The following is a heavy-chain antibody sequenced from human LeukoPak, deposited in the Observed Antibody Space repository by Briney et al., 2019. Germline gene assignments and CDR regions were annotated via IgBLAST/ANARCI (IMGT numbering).Heavy chain of an antibody. CDR1: GGSISSGDYY. J-gene: IGHJ4*02. D-gene: IGHD7-27*01. Sequence: SQTLSLTCTVSGGSISSGDYYWSWIRQPPGKGLEWIGYIYYSGSTYYNPSLKSRVTISVDASKNQFSLKLSSVTAADTAVYYCARRDWGQYYFDYWGQGTLVTVSS. CDR2: IYYSGST. CDR3: ARRDWGQYYFDY. V-gene: IGHV4-30-4*08.